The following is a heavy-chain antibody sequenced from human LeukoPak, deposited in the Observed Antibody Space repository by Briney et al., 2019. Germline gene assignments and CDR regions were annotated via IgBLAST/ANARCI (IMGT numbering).Heavy chain of an antibody. J-gene: IGHJ4*02. Sequence: GGSLRLSCEASGFTVSSNYMSWVRQAPGKGLEWVSVIYGGGSTYYADSVKGRFTISRDTSKNTLYLQTNSLRAEDTAVYYCASWPGGWYGEDSWGQGTLVTVSS. D-gene: IGHD6-19*01. CDR2: IYGGGST. CDR1: GFTVSSNY. CDR3: ASWPGGWYGEDS. V-gene: IGHV3-53*01.